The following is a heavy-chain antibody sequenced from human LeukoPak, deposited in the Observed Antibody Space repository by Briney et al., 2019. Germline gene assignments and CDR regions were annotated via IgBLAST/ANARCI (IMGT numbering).Heavy chain of an antibody. D-gene: IGHD6-19*01. CDR1: GFTFRSYA. CDR2: ISYDGSIK. V-gene: IGHV3-30*04. Sequence: GGSLTLSCAASGFTFRSYAMHWVRQAPGKGLVWVALISYDGSIKSYADSVKGRFTISRDNSKNTLYVQMNSLRTDDTAVCYCARGAYSSVWTTFDYWGQGILVTVSS. CDR3: ARGAYSSVWTTFDY. J-gene: IGHJ4*02.